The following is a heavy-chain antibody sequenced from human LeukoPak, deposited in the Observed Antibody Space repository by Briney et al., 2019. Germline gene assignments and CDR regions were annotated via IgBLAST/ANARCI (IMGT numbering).Heavy chain of an antibody. CDR1: GFTFSDYW. CDR2: IKGDGSEK. J-gene: IGHJ6*03. CDR3: ARGYYGSGSNPSRNYYMDV. D-gene: IGHD3-10*01. Sequence: PGGSLRLSCAASGFTFSDYWMTWVRQAPGKGLEWVANIKGDGSEKYYVDSVKGRFTISRDNAKNSLYLQMNSLRAEDTAVYYCARGYYGSGSNPSRNYYMDVWGKGTTVTVSS. V-gene: IGHV3-7*01.